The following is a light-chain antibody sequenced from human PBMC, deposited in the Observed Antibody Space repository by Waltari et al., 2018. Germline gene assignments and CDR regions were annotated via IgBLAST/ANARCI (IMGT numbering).Light chain of an antibody. V-gene: IGLV2-23*02. CDR3: CSYAGNYIFHV. J-gene: IGLJ1*01. Sequence: QSALTQPASVSGSPGQSITISCTGTSSDVGSYNLVSWYQQHPGEAPKPMIYDVSKRPSGVPDRFSGSKSGNTASLTISGLQAEDDADYYCCSYAGNYIFHVFGTGTKVTVL. CDR2: DVS. CDR1: SSDVGSYNL.